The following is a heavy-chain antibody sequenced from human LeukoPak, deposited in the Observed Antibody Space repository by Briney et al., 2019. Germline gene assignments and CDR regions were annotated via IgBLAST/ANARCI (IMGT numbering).Heavy chain of an antibody. CDR2: IYSGGST. CDR3: ARESPTYYYDSSGYYPTDAFDI. J-gene: IGHJ3*02. Sequence: GGSLRLSCAASGFTVGSNYMSWVCQAPGKGLEWVSVIYSGGSTYYADSVKGRFTISRDNSKNTLYLQMNSLRAEDTAVYYCARESPTYYYDSSGYYPTDAFDIWGQGTMVTVSS. D-gene: IGHD3-22*01. CDR1: GFTVGSNY. V-gene: IGHV3-53*01.